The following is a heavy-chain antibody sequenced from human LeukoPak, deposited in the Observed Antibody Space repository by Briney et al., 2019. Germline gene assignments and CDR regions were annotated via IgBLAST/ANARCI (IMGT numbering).Heavy chain of an antibody. J-gene: IGHJ4*02. D-gene: IGHD3-10*01. CDR2: IYNSGSYT. Sequence: PGWSLRLSCAASGFTFSDYYMSWIRQAPGTGLEWVSYIYNSGSYTNYADSVKGRFTISRDNAKKSLYLQMNSLRAEDTAVYYCARNYGSGRGLDYWGQGTLVTVFS. CDR3: ARNYGSGRGLDY. CDR1: GFTFSDYY. V-gene: IGHV3-11*03.